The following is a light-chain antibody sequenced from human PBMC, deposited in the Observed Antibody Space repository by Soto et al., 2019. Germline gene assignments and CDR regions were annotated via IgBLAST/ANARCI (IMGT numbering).Light chain of an antibody. CDR1: SSNFGAGYD. CDR3: QSYDSSLSAVL. V-gene: IGLV1-40*01. Sequence: QPVLTQPPSVSGAPGQRVIISCTGSSSNFGAGYDVHWYQQLPGTAPKLLIYGNSNRPSGVPDRFSGFKSGTSASLAITGLQAEDEADYYCQSYDSSLSAVLFGGGTKVTFL. CDR2: GNS. J-gene: IGLJ2*01.